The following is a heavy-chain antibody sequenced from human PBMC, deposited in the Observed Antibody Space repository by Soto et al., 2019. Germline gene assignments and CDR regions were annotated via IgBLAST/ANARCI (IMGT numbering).Heavy chain of an antibody. CDR2: IYYSGST. J-gene: IGHJ3*02. Sequence: QVQLQESGPGLVKPSETLSLTCTVSGGSVSSGSYYWSWIRQPPGKGLEWIGYIYYSGSTNYNPSLKSRVTISVDTSKHQFSLKLSSVTAADTAVYYCARDGLGLGACDIWGQGTMVTVSS. CDR3: ARDGLGLGACDI. D-gene: IGHD3-16*01. V-gene: IGHV4-61*01. CDR1: GGSVSSGSYY.